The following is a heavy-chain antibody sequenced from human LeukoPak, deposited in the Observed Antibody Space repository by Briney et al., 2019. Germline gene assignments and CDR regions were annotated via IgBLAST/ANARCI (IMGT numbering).Heavy chain of an antibody. Sequence: GSSLRLSCAASGFTFDDYAMHLVRQAPGKGLEWVSGISWNSGSIGYADSVKGRFTISRDNAKNSLYLQMNSLRAEDTALYYCAKAVDTAMVNWGQGTLVTVSS. V-gene: IGHV3-9*01. D-gene: IGHD5-18*01. J-gene: IGHJ4*02. CDR1: GFTFDDYA. CDR2: ISWNSGSI. CDR3: AKAVDTAMVN.